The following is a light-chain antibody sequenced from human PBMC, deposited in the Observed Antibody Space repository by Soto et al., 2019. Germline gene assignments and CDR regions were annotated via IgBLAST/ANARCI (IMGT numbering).Light chain of an antibody. CDR1: KIIANTY. CDR3: QQYGSPRS. J-gene: IGKJ1*01. Sequence: ESELTQSPGTLSLSTGERATLSCRASKIIANTYVAWYQKKPGQAPRLLIYGASNGTTGIPDRFSGSGSGTDFTLTISRLQPEDSAVYYCQQYGSPRSFGPGTKVEIK. CDR2: GAS. V-gene: IGKV3-20*01.